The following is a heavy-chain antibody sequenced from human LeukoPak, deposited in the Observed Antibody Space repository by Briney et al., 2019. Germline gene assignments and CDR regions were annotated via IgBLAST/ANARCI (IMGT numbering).Heavy chain of an antibody. CDR1: GGSISTYY. CDR2: IYYTGST. Sequence: SETLSLTCTVSGGSISTYYWSWVRQPPGKGLEWIGYIYYTGSTNYTPSLKSRVTISVDTSKNQFSLKVSSVTAADTAVYYCARGPGGGSSGWGQGTLVTVSS. CDR3: ARGPGGGSSG. D-gene: IGHD1-14*01. J-gene: IGHJ1*01. V-gene: IGHV4-59*12.